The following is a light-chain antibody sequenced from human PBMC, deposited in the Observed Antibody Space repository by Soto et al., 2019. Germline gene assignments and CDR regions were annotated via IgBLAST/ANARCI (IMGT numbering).Light chain of an antibody. CDR1: QSVSSN. V-gene: IGKV3-15*01. J-gene: IGKJ1*01. CDR2: GAS. CDR3: QQYNNWPQA. Sequence: EIVMTQSPATLSVSPGEKATLSCRASQSVSSNLAWYQQKSGQAPRLLIYGASTRATGISARFSGSGSGTEFTLTISSLQSEDFAVYYCQQYNNWPQAFGQGTKVDIK.